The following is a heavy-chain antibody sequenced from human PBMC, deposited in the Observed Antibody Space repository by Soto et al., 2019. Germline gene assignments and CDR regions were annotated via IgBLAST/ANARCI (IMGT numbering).Heavy chain of an antibody. CDR3: VRENRVSRYFDL. Sequence: QVQLLESGPGLVKPSQTLSLTCAVSGGSISSGDNYWSWIRQPPGKGLEWIGYIYYSGNTFYNPSLKSRVTISVDTSQNQFSLKLSSVTAADTAVYYCVRENRVSRYFDLWGRGTLVTVSS. CDR1: GGSISSGDNY. CDR2: IYYSGNT. D-gene: IGHD6-13*01. V-gene: IGHV4-30-4*01. J-gene: IGHJ2*01.